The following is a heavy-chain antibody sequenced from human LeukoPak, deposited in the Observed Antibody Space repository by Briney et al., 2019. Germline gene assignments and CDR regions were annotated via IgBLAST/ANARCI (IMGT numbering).Heavy chain of an antibody. J-gene: IGHJ4*02. CDR3: ARRTSSGRESKYFDY. V-gene: IGHV3-48*03. CDR2: ISSSGGPI. D-gene: IGHD3-10*01. Sequence: GGSLRLSCAASGFTFSSYEMNWVRQAPGKGLEWVSYISSSGGPIYYADSVKGRFTISRDNAKNSLYLQMNSLRAEDTAVYYCARRTSSGRESKYFDYWGQGTMVTVSS. CDR1: GFTFSSYE.